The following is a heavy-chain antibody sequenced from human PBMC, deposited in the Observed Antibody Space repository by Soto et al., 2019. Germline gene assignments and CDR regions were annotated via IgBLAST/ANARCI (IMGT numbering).Heavy chain of an antibody. CDR1: GSSIKNYY. CDR3: ARENIIMDAFDF. CDR2: IYDTGST. V-gene: IGHV4-59*01. J-gene: IGHJ3*01. D-gene: IGHD2-8*01. Sequence: SETLSLTCTVSGSSIKNYYWTWIRQPPGKGLECIGYIYDTGSTSYNPTLKSRVTMSIDTSKSQFSLNLNSVTAADTAVYYCARENIIMDAFDFWGQGTMVTVSS.